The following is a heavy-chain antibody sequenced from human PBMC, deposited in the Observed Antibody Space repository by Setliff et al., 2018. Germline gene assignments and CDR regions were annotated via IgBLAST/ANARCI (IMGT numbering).Heavy chain of an antibody. CDR2: ISSGSVYI. J-gene: IGHJ3*02. D-gene: IGHD1-26*01. V-gene: IGHV3-21*04. CDR1: GFSLSSYS. Sequence: PGGSLRLSCAASGFSLSSYSMNWVRQAPGKGLEWLASISSGSVYIFYAESVKGRFTISKDGAENSLYLQMNNLRVEDTALYYCVRRGGTSGQGAFDIWGRGTMVTVSS. CDR3: VRRGGTSGQGAFDI.